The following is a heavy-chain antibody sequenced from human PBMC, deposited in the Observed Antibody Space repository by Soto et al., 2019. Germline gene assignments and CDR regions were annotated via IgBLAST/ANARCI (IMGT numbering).Heavy chain of an antibody. J-gene: IGHJ4*02. V-gene: IGHV1-18*01. CDR3: ARGRYGDY. CDR1: GYAFTTYG. D-gene: IGHD1-1*01. Sequence: QVHLVQSGAEVKKPGASVKVSCQASGYAFTTYGITWVRQAPGQGLEWMGWISAHNGNTNYAKKLQGRGTVTRYKSTSTAYMELRRLRSDDTAVYYCARGRYGDYWGQGALVTVSS. CDR2: ISAHNGNT.